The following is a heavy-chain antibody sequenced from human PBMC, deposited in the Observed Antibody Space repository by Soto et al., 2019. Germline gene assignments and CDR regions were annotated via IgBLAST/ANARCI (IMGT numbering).Heavy chain of an antibody. D-gene: IGHD2-15*01. CDR3: ARVAVAARPRWYNWFDP. CDR2: LNPNSGET. J-gene: IGHJ5*02. CDR1: GYTFTDYD. V-gene: IGHV1-8*01. Sequence: QEQLVQSGAEVKKPGASVKVSCKTSGYTFTDYDINWVRQATGQGLEWIGWLNPNSGETGYAQKFQGRVTMTRSASLSKAYLELSSLRSEDTAVYYCARVAVAARPRWYNWFDPWGKGTLVTVSS.